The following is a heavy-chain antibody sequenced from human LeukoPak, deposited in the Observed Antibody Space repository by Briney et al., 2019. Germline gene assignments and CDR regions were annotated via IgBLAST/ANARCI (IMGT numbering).Heavy chain of an antibody. CDR3: ARVVRRFGEFDY. CDR2: IYTGGDT. J-gene: IGHJ4*02. Sequence: PGGSLRLSCAASGFTVSSNYMSWVRQAPGKGLEWVSVIYTGGDTYYADPVKGRFTISRDNSKNTLYLQMNSLRVEDTAVYYCARVVRRFGEFDYWGQGTLVTVSS. CDR1: GFTVSSNY. V-gene: IGHV3-53*01. D-gene: IGHD3-10*01.